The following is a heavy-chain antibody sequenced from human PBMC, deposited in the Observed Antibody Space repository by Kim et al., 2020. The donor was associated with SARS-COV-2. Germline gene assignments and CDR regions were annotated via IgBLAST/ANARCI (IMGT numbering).Heavy chain of an antibody. CDR2: IWYDGSNK. CDR1: GFTFSSYG. V-gene: IGHV3-33*01. D-gene: IGHD3-10*01. J-gene: IGHJ3*02. Sequence: GGSLRLSCAASGFTFSSYGMHWVRQAPGKGLEWVAVIWYDGSNKYYADSVKGRFTISRDNSKNTLYLQMNSLRAEDTAVYYCAREALLRFGELSGAFDIWGQETMLTVPS. CDR3: AREALLRFGELSGAFDI.